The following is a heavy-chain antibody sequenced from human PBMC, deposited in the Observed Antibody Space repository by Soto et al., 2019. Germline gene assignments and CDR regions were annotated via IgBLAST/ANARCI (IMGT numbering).Heavy chain of an antibody. CDR2: IYYSGST. V-gene: IGHV4-59*01. J-gene: IGHJ4*02. D-gene: IGHD3-3*01. CDR1: GGSISSYY. Sequence: SETLSLTCTVSGGSISSYYWSWIRQPPGKGLEWIGYIYYSGSTNYNPSLKSRVTISVDTSKNQFSLKLSSVTAADTAVYYCGREQKGLLYDYYFDYWGQGTLVTVSS. CDR3: GREQKGLLYDYYFDY.